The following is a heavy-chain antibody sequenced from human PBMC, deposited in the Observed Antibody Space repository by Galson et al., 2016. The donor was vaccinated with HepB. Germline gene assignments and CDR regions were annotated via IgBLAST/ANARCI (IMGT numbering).Heavy chain of an antibody. CDR1: GFTFTSYG. D-gene: IGHD7-27*01. CDR2: ISGGGTSR. J-gene: IGHJ4*02. V-gene: IGHV3-23*01. Sequence: SLRLSCAASGFTFTSYGMSWVRQAPGRGLEWVSNISGGGTSRHYADSVKGRFTVSRDDSKNTMYLQMSSLRAEDAAVYYCANVDWGTNWGCWGQGTLVTVSS. CDR3: ANVDWGTNWGC.